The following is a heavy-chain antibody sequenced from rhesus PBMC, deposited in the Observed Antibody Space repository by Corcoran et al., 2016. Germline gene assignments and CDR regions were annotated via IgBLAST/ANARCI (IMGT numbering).Heavy chain of an antibody. J-gene: IGHJ2*01. CDR3: VRGSGWQRLKYWYFDL. V-gene: IGHV4S11*01. CDR1: GGSISSNY. Sequence: QVQLQESGPGLVKPLETLSLTCAVSGGSISSNYWGWIRQPPGKGLEWIGDIYGSGDSTNYNPSLKSRVTLSVDTSKNQFSLKLNSVTAADTAVYYCVRGSGWQRLKYWYFDLWGPGTPVTISS. CDR2: IYGSGDST. D-gene: IGHD6-31*01.